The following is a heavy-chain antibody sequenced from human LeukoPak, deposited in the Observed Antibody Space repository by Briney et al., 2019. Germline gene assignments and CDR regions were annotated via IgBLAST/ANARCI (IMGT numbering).Heavy chain of an antibody. CDR1: GGSISSYY. J-gene: IGHJ6*04. V-gene: IGHV4-59*01. Sequence: TSETLSLTCTVSGGSISSYYWSWIRQPPGKGLEWIGYIYYSGSTNYNPSLKSRVTISVDTSKNQFSLKLSSVTAAGTAVYYCAGRSSSTSYYGMDVWGKGTTVTVSS. CDR2: IYYSGST. CDR3: AGRSSSTSYYGMDV. D-gene: IGHD2-2*01.